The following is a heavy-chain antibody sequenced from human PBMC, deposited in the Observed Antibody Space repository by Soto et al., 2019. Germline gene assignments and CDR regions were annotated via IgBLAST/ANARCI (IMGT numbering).Heavy chain of an antibody. CDR3: TTDDPINRN. J-gene: IGHJ4*02. V-gene: IGHV3-15*01. Sequence: PVGSLRLSCAASGFTFSSYAMSWVRQAPGKGLEWVGRIKSKVDSATTDYAAPVKGRFSISRDDSRNTLYLQMNSLKIEDTAVYYCTTDDPINRNWGQGTLVTVSS. CDR2: IKSKVDSATT. CDR1: GFTFSSYA.